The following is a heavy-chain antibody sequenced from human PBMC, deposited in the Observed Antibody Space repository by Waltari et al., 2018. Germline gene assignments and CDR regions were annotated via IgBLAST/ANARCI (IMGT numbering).Heavy chain of an antibody. J-gene: IGHJ4*02. V-gene: IGHV3-23*01. CDR3: AKDSAVASVNYFDY. CDR1: GFTFTSYA. Sequence: EVQLLESGGGLVQPGGSLRLSCAASGFTFTSYARSWVRQAPGKGLEWVSGVTGSGTGTYYSQSVKGRFTISRDNSRNTIYLQMHSLRAEDTALYYCAKDSAVASVNYFDYWGQGTFVTVSS. CDR2: VTGSGTGT. D-gene: IGHD1-26*01.